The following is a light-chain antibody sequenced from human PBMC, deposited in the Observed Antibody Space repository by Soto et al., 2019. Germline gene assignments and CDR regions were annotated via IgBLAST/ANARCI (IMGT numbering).Light chain of an antibody. Sequence: QSVLTQPASVSGSPGQSITISCTGTSSNVGSYNLVSWYQQHPGKAPKLMIYEVSKRPSGVSNRFSGSKSGNTASLTISGLQAEDEADYHCCSYAGSYTEVFGPGTKVTVL. CDR3: CSYAGSYTEV. J-gene: IGLJ1*01. V-gene: IGLV2-23*02. CDR1: SSNVGSYNL. CDR2: EVS.